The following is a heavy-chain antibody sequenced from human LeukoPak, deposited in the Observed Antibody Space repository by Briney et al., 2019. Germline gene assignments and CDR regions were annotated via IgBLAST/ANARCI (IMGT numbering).Heavy chain of an antibody. D-gene: IGHD3-10*01. CDR2: IYHSGST. V-gene: IGHV4-30-2*01. CDR3: ARRNYTPKYGSGSHPGELDY. Sequence: SETLSLTCTVSGGSISSGGYYWSWIRQPPGKGLEWIVYIYHSGSTYYNPSLKSRVTISVDRSKNQFSLKLSSVTAADTAVYYCARRNYTPKYGSGSHPGELDYWGQGTLVTVSS. J-gene: IGHJ4*02. CDR1: GGSISSGGYY.